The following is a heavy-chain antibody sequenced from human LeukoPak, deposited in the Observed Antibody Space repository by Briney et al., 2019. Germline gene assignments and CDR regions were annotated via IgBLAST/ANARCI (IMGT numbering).Heavy chain of an antibody. CDR2: VYYSGST. Sequence: PSETLSLTCTVSGGSISYYYWSWLRQPPGKGLEWIGYVYYSGSTSYNPSLKSRVTISLDTSKHQFSLKLNSVTAADTAVYYCARHAYCGGDCFGGAFEIWGQGTMVTVSS. V-gene: IGHV4-59*08. CDR1: GGSISYYY. CDR3: ARHAYCGGDCFGGAFEI. D-gene: IGHD2-21*02. J-gene: IGHJ3*02.